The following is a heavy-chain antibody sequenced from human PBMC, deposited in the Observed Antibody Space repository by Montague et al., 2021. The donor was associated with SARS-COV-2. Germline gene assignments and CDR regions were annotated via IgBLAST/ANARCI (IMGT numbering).Heavy chain of an antibody. CDR1: GGSISRYF. Sequence: SETLSLTCTVYGGSISRYFWNWIRQTPVKGLEWMGYVHDIESSIYNPSXXSRITILLDTPKNQFSLRLNAVTAADTAVYYCARVTFGGRDGSTRQYDGLDSWGQGILVTVSS. CDR2: VHDIESS. D-gene: IGHD3-16*01. J-gene: IGHJ4*02. V-gene: IGHV4-59*01. CDR3: ARVTFGGRDGSTRQYDGLDS.